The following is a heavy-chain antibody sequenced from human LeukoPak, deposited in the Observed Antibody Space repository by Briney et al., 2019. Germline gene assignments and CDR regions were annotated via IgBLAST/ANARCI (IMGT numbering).Heavy chain of an antibody. Sequence: QPGGSLRLSCVASGFTFSRYGLDWVRQAPGKGLEWVAGISYDGTIKYYADSVKGRFTISRDNSKSTLSLQVSSLRTDDTAIYYCARADYGDYQQRGSWGQGTLVTVSS. CDR2: ISYDGTIK. V-gene: IGHV3-30-3*01. CDR1: GFTFSRYG. D-gene: IGHD4-17*01. CDR3: ARADYGDYQQRGS. J-gene: IGHJ5*02.